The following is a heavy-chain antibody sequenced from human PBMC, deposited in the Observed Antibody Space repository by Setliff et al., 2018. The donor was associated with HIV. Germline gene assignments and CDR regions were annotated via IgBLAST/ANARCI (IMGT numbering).Heavy chain of an antibody. CDR1: GGSFSGYY. D-gene: IGHD3-3*01. J-gene: IGHJ4*02. CDR3: ARGVNFDH. CDR2: IYIYNSGST. Sequence: PSETLSLTCSVSGGSFSGYYWSWIRQPPGKGLEWIGYIYIYNSGSTNYNPSLTSRVTISADTSRNQFSLKLTSVTAADTAIYYCARGVNFDHWGQGTQVTVSS. V-gene: IGHV4-59*01.